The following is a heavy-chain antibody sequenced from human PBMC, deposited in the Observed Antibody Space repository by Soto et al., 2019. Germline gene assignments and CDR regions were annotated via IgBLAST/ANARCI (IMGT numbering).Heavy chain of an antibody. D-gene: IGHD3-10*01. CDR3: ARHNYGSGSTYFDY. CDR2: IYYSGST. V-gene: IGHV4-59*08. CDR1: GGSIRSYC. J-gene: IGHJ4*02. Sequence: PSETLSVTSTVAGGSIRSYCSSWIRPPPGKGLEWIGYIYYSGSTNYNPSLKSRVTISVDTSKNQFSLKLNSMTAADTAVYYCARHNYGSGSTYFDYWRQGTLVTVSS.